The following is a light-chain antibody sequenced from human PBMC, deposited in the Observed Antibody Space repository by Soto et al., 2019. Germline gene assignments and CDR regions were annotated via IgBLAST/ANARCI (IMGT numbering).Light chain of an antibody. V-gene: IGLV2-8*01. CDR2: EVS. J-gene: IGLJ1*01. CDR1: SSDLDDYDY. CDR3: SSYAVSNKFYV. Sequence: QSALTQPPSASGSPGQSVTISCTGTSSDLDDYDYVSWYQQHPGKAPKLLIYEVSKRPSGVPDRFSGSKSANTASLTVSGLQAEDESDYYCSSYAVSNKFYVFGTGTKLTVL.